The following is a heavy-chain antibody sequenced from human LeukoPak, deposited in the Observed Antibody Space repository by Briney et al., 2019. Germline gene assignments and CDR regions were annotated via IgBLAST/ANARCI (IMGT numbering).Heavy chain of an antibody. CDR3: ARETLGSSWLQYYYYGMDV. J-gene: IGHJ6*04. CDR2: ISRSSSYT. CDR1: GFTFSDYY. V-gene: IGHV3-11*06. D-gene: IGHD6-13*01. Sequence: GVSLRLSCAASGFTFSDYYMSWIRQAPGKGLEWVSYISRSSSYTNYADSVKGRFTISRDNAKNSLYLQMNSLRAEDTAVYYCARETLGSSWLQYYYYGMDVWGKGTTVTVSS.